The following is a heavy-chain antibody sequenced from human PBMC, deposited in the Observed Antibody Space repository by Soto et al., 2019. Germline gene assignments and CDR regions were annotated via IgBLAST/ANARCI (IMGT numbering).Heavy chain of an antibody. CDR3: AKRVVPAAIWYYGMDV. D-gene: IGHD2-2*01. V-gene: IGHV4-4*02. Sequence: QVQLQESGPGLVKPSGTLSLTCAVSGGSISSSNWWSWVRQPPGKGLEWIGEIYHSGSTNYNPSLKSRVTITVDKSKNQFSLKLSSVTAADTAVYYCAKRVVPAAIWYYGMDVWGQGTTVTVSS. CDR1: GGSISSSNW. J-gene: IGHJ6*02. CDR2: IYHSGST.